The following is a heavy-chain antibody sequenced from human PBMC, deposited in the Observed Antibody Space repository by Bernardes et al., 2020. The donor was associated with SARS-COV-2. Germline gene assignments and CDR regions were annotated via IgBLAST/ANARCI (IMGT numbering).Heavy chain of an antibody. D-gene: IGHD2-21*02. V-gene: IGHV1-18*04. CDR2: ISAYNGNT. CDR1: GYTFVNYA. CDR3: ASSDRTSYYYCGMDV. J-gene: IGHJ6*02. Sequence: ASVKVSCKASGYTFVNYAFTWVRQAPGQGLEWMGWISAYNGNTNYAQKFQGRVTMTTDISTSTAYMELRSLRSDDTAVYYCASSDRTSYYYCGMDVWGQGATVTVSS.